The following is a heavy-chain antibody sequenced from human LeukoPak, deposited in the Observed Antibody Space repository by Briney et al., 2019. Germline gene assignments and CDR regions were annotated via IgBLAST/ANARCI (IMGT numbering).Heavy chain of an antibody. CDR1: GGTFSSYA. CDR2: IIPTFGTA. J-gene: IGHJ4*02. D-gene: IGHD3-10*01. CDR3: AREAWFGELFTSY. Sequence: ASVKVSCKASGGTFSSYAISWVRQAPGQGLEWMGGIIPTFGTANYAQKFQGRVTITADESTSTAYTELSSLRSEDTAVYYCAREAWFGELFTSYWGQGTLVTVSS. V-gene: IGHV1-69*13.